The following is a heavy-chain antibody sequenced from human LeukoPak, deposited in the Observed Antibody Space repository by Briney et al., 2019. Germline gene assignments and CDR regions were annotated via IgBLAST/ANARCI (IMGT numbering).Heavy chain of an antibody. D-gene: IGHD6-13*01. CDR2: ISSSSSYI. J-gene: IGHJ4*02. CDR1: GFTFSSYG. Sequence: GGSLRLSCAASGFTFSSYGMHWVRQAPGKGLEWVSSISSSSSYIYYADSVKGRFTISRDNAKNSLYLQMSSLRAEDTAVYYCARDGGSSWYFDYWGQGTLVTVSS. V-gene: IGHV3-21*01. CDR3: ARDGGSSWYFDY.